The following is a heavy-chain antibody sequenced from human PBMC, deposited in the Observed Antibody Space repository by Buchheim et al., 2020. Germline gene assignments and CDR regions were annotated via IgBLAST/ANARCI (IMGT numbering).Heavy chain of an antibody. CDR3: AKDRDSTGWLDFAFDY. V-gene: IGHV3-30*18. Sequence: QVQLVESGGGVVQPGRSLRLSCAASGFTFSSYGIHWVRQAPGKGLEWVAVISFDGSSDDYADSVKGRFTISRDNSKNMAYLQMNSLSTEDTAVYYCAKDRDSTGWLDFAFDYWGQGT. CDR1: GFTFSSYG. D-gene: IGHD3-22*01. CDR2: ISFDGSSD. J-gene: IGHJ4*02.